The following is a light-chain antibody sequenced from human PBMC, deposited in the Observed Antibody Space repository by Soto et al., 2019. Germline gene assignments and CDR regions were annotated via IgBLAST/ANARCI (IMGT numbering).Light chain of an antibody. CDR2: DAS. CDR1: QSVGKNY. V-gene: IGKV3-20*01. J-gene: IGKJ4*01. Sequence: ENVLTQSPGTLSLSPGERAILSCRASQSVGKNYLGWFQQKPGQAPRLLIYDASNRATGIPDRFSGSGSGTDFTLTISRLEPEDFAVYYCQQYAGSPLTFGGGTKADIK. CDR3: QQYAGSPLT.